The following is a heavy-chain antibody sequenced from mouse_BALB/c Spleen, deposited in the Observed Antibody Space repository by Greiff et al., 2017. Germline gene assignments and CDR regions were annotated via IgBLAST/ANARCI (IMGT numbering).Heavy chain of an antibody. D-gene: IGHD2-10*02. V-gene: IGHV3-2*02. CDR3: ARGGYGNYGDYAMDY. Sequence: DVKLQESGPGLVKPSQSLSLTCTVTGYSITSDYAWNWIRQFPGNKLEWMGYISYSGSTSYNPSLKSRISITRDTSKNQFFLQLNSVTTEDTATYYCARGGYGNYGDYAMDYWGQGTSVTVSS. CDR1: GYSITSDYA. J-gene: IGHJ4*01. CDR2: ISYSGST.